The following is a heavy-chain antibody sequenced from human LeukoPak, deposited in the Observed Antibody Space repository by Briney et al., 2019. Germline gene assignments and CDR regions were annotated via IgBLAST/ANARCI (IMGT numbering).Heavy chain of an antibody. Sequence: GGSLRLSCAASGFTFSSYWMSWVRQAPGKGLEWVANIKQDGSEKYYVDSVKGRFTISRDNAKNSLYLQMNSLRAEDTAVYYCANECSSTSCHGSFDYWGQGTLVTVSS. D-gene: IGHD2-2*01. CDR3: ANECSSTSCHGSFDY. V-gene: IGHV3-7*03. CDR2: IKQDGSEK. J-gene: IGHJ4*02. CDR1: GFTFSSYW.